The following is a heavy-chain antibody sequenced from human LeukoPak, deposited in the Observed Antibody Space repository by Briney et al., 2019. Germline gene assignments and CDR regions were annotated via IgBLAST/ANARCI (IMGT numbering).Heavy chain of an antibody. D-gene: IGHD2-15*01. J-gene: IGHJ3*01. CDR2: INPSSGGT. V-gene: IGHV1-2*02. Sequence: ASVKVSCKASGYTFTGYSMHWVRQAPGQGLEWMGWINPSSGGTNYAQKFQGRVTMTRDSSINTAYMELRRLRSDDTAVYYCARGGVVVLGVMDMWGQGTVVTVSS. CDR3: ARGGVVVLGVMDM. CDR1: GYTFTGYS.